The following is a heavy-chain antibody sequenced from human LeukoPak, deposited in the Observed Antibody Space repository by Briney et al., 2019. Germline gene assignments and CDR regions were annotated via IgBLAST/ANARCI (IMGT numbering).Heavy chain of an antibody. CDR1: GYTFTSYA. CDR3: ARPYSSSLNWFDP. CDR2: INAGNGNT. J-gene: IGHJ5*02. Sequence: ASVKVSCKASGYTFTSYAMHWVRQAPGQRLEWMGWINAGNGNTKYSQKFQGRVTITRDTSASTAYMELSSLRSEDTAVYYCARPYSSSLNWFDPWGQGTLVTVSS. D-gene: IGHD6-13*01. V-gene: IGHV1-3*01.